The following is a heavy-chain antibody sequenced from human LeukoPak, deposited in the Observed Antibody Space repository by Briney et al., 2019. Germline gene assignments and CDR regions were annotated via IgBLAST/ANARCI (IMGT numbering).Heavy chain of an antibody. V-gene: IGHV3-23*01. CDR1: GFTFSAYA. CDR2: IGGGGDRI. D-gene: IGHD7-27*01. Sequence: GGSLRHSCAASGFTFSAYAMSWVRQTPGKGLEWVAAIGGGGDRIYYADCMKGRFTISRDNSKNTLYLQMKHLRDEDTAVYYCAKDRNDLGMVDAFDISRQGTMVTVSS. J-gene: IGHJ3*02. CDR3: AKDRNDLGMVDAFDI.